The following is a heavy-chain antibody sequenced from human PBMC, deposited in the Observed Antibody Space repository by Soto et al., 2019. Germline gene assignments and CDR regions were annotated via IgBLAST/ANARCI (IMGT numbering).Heavy chain of an antibody. CDR3: ARIIPVWFGEPTTNWFDP. J-gene: IGHJ5*02. CDR2: INHSGST. V-gene: IGHV4-34*01. Sequence: PSETLSLTCAVYGGSFSGYYWSWIRQPPGKGLEWIGEINHSGSTNYNPSLMSRVTISVDTSKNQFSLKLSSVTAADTAVYYCARIIPVWFGEPTTNWFDPWGQGTLVTVSS. D-gene: IGHD3-10*01. CDR1: GGSFSGYY.